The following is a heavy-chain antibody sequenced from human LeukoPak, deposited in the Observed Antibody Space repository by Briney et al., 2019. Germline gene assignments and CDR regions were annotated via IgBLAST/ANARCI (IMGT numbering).Heavy chain of an antibody. CDR2: YHNGNS. Sequence: SETLSLTCIVSGVSIRSDTYYWGWIRQPPGKGLEWIGNYHNGNSYYNPSLKSRVTISEDTSGNQFSLRVTSVTAADTAVYYCARFWDSTGLYFYYYMDVWGEGTTVTVSS. CDR1: GVSIRSDTYY. D-gene: IGHD6-25*01. CDR3: ARFWDSTGLYFYYYMDV. V-gene: IGHV4-39*01. J-gene: IGHJ6*03.